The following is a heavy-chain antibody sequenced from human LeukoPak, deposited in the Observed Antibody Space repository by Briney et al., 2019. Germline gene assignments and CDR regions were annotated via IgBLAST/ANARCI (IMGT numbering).Heavy chain of an antibody. CDR1: GFTFSSYA. CDR3: ARDRRYYYDSSGLSMDV. CDR2: ISGSGGST. D-gene: IGHD3-22*01. V-gene: IGHV3-23*01. J-gene: IGHJ6*02. Sequence: PGGSLRLSCAASGFTFSSYAMSWVRQAPGKGLEWVSAISGSGGSTYYADSVKGRFTISRDNSKNTLYLQMNSLRAEDTAVYYCARDRRYYYDSSGLSMDVWGQGTTVTVSS.